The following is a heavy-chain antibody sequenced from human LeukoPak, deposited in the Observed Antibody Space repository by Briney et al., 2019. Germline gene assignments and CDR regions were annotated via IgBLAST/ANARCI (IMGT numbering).Heavy chain of an antibody. CDR2: INHSGST. D-gene: IGHD3-10*01. Sequence: SETLSLTCAVYGGSFSGYYWSWIRQPPGKGLEWIGEINHSGSTNYNPSLKSRVTMSVDTSKNQFSLELSSVTAADTAVYYCATGWFADYWGHGTLVTVFS. J-gene: IGHJ4*01. CDR1: GGSFSGYY. V-gene: IGHV4-34*01. CDR3: ATGWFADY.